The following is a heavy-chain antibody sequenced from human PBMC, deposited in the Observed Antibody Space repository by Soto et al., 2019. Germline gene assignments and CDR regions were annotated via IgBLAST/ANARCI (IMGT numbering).Heavy chain of an antibody. J-gene: IGHJ5*02. V-gene: IGHV4-31*03. CDR1: GGSISSGGYY. D-gene: IGHD1-1*01. Sequence: QVQLQESGPGLVKPSQTLSLTCTVSGGSISSGGYYWSWIRQHPGKGLEWIGYIYYSGSTYYNPSLKSRVTISADTSKNQFSLKLSSVTAADTAVYYCARFRLEPRSNWFDPWGQGTLVTVSS. CDR2: IYYSGST. CDR3: ARFRLEPRSNWFDP.